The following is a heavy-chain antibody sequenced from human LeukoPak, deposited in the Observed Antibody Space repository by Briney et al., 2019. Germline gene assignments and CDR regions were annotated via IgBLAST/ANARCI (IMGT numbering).Heavy chain of an antibody. CDR1: GFTFSSYW. J-gene: IGHJ4*02. CDR2: INQDGGEK. V-gene: IGHV3-7*01. D-gene: IGHD2-2*01. CDR3: ATGRSCTTCYLPDY. Sequence: GGSLRLSCAASGFTFSSYWMSWVRQAPGKGLEWVANINQDGGEKYYVDSVKGRFTISRDNAKKSLNLQMNSPRAEDTAVYYCATGRSCTTCYLPDYWGQGTLVTVSS.